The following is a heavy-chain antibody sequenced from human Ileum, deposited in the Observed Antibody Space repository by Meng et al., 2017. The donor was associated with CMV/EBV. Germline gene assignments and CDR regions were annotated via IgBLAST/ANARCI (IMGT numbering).Heavy chain of an antibody. J-gene: IGHJ5*02. V-gene: IGHV4-4*07. CDR2: IDPSGSA. D-gene: IGHD2-21*01. CDR1: VGSISGSFF. CDR3: ARECVGEGDWCHWDYWFDP. Sequence: GPRLVNLSDTLSPPCTVSVGSISGSFFWSWVLQSAGKRLEWIGRIDPSGSANYNPSLQGRITVSIDTSNNQFSLTLTSVTAADTAVYYCARECVGEGDWCHWDYWFDPWGQGTLVTVSS.